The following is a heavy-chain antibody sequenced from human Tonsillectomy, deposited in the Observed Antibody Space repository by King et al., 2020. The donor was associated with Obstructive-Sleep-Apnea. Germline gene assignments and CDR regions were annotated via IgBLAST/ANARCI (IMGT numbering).Heavy chain of an antibody. CDR2: ISYDVSNK. CDR3: AKPAYSSGWYSAFYYYGMDV. Sequence: VQLVESGGGVVQPGRSLRLSCAASGFTFSSYGMHWVRQAPGKGLEWVAVISYDVSNKYYADSVKGRFTISRDNSKNTLYLQMNSLRAEDTAVYYCAKPAYSSGWYSAFYYYGMDVWGQGTTVTVSS. J-gene: IGHJ6*02. CDR1: GFTFSSYG. D-gene: IGHD6-19*01. V-gene: IGHV3-30*18.